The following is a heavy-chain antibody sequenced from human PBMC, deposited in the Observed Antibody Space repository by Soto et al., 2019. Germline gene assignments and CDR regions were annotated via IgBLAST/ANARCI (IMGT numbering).Heavy chain of an antibody. CDR2: ISSSSSYI. J-gene: IGHJ3*02. CDR1: GFTFSSYS. CDR3: ARGGYCSGGSCLAFDI. V-gene: IGHV3-21*04. Sequence: GGSLRLSCAASGFTFSSYSMNWVRQAPGKGLEWVSSISSSSSYIYYADSVKGRFTISRDNAKNSLYLQMNSLRAEDTAVYYCARGGYCSGGSCLAFDIWGQGTMVTVSS. D-gene: IGHD2-15*01.